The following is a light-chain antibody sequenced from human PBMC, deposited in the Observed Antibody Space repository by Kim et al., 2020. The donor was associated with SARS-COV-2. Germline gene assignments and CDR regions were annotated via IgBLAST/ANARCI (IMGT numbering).Light chain of an antibody. Sequence: VSPGQTASITCSGDKLGNKYACWYQQKPGQSPVLVIYQDSKRPSGIPVRFSGSNYGNTATLTISGTQAMDEADYYCQAWDSSTVVFGGGTKLTVL. CDR1: KLGNKY. V-gene: IGLV3-1*01. CDR3: QAWDSSTVV. CDR2: QDS. J-gene: IGLJ2*01.